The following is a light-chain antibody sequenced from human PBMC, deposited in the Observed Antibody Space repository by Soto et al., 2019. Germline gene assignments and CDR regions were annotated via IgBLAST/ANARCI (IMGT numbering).Light chain of an antibody. CDR3: CSFDGSYIPRV. V-gene: IGLV2-11*01. J-gene: IGLJ2*01. Sequence: QSVLTQPRSVSGSPGQSVTISCTGTSSDVGGYNHVSWYQHHPGKAPKVMIYDVSKRPSGVPDRFSGSKSGNTASLTITGLQAGDEADYYCCSFDGSYIPRVFGGGTQLTVL. CDR2: DVS. CDR1: SSDVGGYNH.